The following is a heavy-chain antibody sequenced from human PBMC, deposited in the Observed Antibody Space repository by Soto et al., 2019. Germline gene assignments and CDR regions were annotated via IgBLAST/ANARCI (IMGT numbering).Heavy chain of an antibody. CDR2: TYYRSKWYY. D-gene: IGHD4-4*01. V-gene: IGHV6-1*01. CDR3: ARGEHYRGSIFDF. CDR1: GDSVSSNSAG. Sequence: SQTLSLTCAITGDSVSSNSAGWSWVRQSPSRGLEWLGRTYYRSKWYYEYAVSVRGRITINPDTSKNQYSLQLSSVTPEDTAVYFFARGEHYRGSIFDFWGQGSLVTVSS. J-gene: IGHJ5*01.